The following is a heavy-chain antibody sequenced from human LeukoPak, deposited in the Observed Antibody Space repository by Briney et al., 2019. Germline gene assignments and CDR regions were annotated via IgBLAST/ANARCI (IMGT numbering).Heavy chain of an antibody. CDR2: MNPKSGDT. J-gene: IGHJ6*03. Sequence: ASVKVSCKASGGTFSSYAINWVRQATGQGLEWMGWMNPKSGDTGYEQKFKGRVTITRDSSISTVYMELRSLRSEDTALYYCARGRYMDVWGKGTTVTVSS. CDR3: ARGRYMDV. CDR1: GGTFSSYA. V-gene: IGHV1-8*03.